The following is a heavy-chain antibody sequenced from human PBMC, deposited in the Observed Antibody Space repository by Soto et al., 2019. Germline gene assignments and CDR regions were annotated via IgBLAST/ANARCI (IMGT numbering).Heavy chain of an antibody. V-gene: IGHV4-31*03. Sequence: PSETLSLTCTVSGGSISSGGYYCSCIRQHPGKGLEWIGYIYYIGSTYYNPSLKSRVTISVDTSKNQFSLKLSSVTAADTAVYYCAREVRSETSPDNWFDPWGQGTLVTVSS. J-gene: IGHJ5*02. CDR3: AREVRSETSPDNWFDP. CDR1: GGSISSGGYY. D-gene: IGHD3-10*01. CDR2: IYYIGST.